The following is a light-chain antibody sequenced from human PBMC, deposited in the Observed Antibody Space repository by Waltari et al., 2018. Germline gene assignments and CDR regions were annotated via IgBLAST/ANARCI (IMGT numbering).Light chain of an antibody. CDR1: ILPDHS. J-gene: IGLJ1*01. V-gene: IGLV3-19*01. CDR3: CSRGSSGSSVV. Sequence: SSELTQVPAVSVALGPTVRLNSPRNILPDHSRRWYQQKPGQAPVLVIYGKYNRPSGIPDRFSGSGSGNTASLTIAGAQAEDEADYYCCSRGSSGSSVVFGPGTKVSVL. CDR2: GKY.